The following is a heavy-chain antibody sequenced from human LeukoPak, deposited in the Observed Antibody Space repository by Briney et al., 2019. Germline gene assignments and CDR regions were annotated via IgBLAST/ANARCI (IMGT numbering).Heavy chain of an antibody. CDR2: ISPIFGAT. CDR3: ARAREYSSSPPVSYFDY. Sequence: SVKVTCKSAGGSFSSYAVSWGRQAPAQGLELVGVISPIFGATNYAPTFKGRVTITTDESTSTAYLEMNSLRSEDTAVYYCARAREYSSSPPVSYFDYWGQGTLVTVSS. CDR1: GGSFSSYA. D-gene: IGHD6-6*01. J-gene: IGHJ4*02. V-gene: IGHV1-69*05.